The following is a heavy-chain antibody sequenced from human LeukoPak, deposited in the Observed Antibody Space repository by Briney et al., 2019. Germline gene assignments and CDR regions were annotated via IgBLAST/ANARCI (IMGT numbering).Heavy chain of an antibody. D-gene: IGHD2-2*01. CDR3: AKPFGEGYCSSTSCYEGPLLGFDI. V-gene: IGHV3-30*02. CDR1: GFTFSSYG. J-gene: IGHJ3*02. CDR2: MRYDGSNK. Sequence: GRSLRLSCAASGFTFSSYGMHWVRQAPGKGLEWVAFMRYDGSNKYYADSVKGRFTISRDNSKNTLYLQMNSLRAEDTAVYYCAKPFGEGYCSSTSCYEGPLLGFDIWGQGTMVTVSS.